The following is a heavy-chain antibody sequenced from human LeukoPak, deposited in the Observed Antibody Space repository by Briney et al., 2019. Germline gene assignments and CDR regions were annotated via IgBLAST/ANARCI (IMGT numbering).Heavy chain of an antibody. V-gene: IGHV3-23*01. Sequence: PGGSLRLSCAASGFTFSSYAMSWVRQAPGKGLEWVSTISGSGGSTYYADSVKGRFTISRDNAKNTLYLQMNSLTVEDTAVYYCTIARSYRFDYWGQGTLVTVSP. J-gene: IGHJ4*02. CDR3: TIARSYRFDY. CDR1: GFTFSSYA. D-gene: IGHD3-16*02. CDR2: ISGSGGST.